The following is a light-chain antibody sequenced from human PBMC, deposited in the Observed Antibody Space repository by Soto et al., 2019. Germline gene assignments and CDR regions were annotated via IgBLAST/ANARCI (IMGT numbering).Light chain of an antibody. CDR2: DAS. V-gene: IGKV1-5*01. CDR1: QTIRRW. CDR3: QLYNSDPWT. J-gene: IGKJ1*01. Sequence: DIEMTQSPSTLSASVGDRVTITCRASQTIRRWLAWYQQRPGKAPKVLIYDASTLESGVTARFSGSGSETEFTLTISSLQPEDSATYYCQLYNSDPWTFGQGTKVEIK.